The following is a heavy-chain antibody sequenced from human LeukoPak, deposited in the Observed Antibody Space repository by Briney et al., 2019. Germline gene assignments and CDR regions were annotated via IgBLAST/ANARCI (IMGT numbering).Heavy chain of an antibody. CDR3: ARSGSYPNAFDI. Sequence: NPNSGNTGYAQKFQGRVTMTRNTSISTAYMELSRLRSEDTAVYYCARSGSYPNAFDIWGQGTMVTVSS. J-gene: IGHJ3*02. CDR2: NPNSGNT. D-gene: IGHD1-26*01. V-gene: IGHV1-8*01.